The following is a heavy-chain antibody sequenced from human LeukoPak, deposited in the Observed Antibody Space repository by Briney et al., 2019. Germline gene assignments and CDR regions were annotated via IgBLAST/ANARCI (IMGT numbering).Heavy chain of an antibody. D-gene: IGHD3-10*01. Sequence: SETLSLTCTVSGGSISSSSYYWGWIRQPPGKGLEWIGSIYYSGSTYYNPSLKSRVTISVDTSKNQFSLKLSSVTAADTAVYYCARVLLWFGEPRNWFAPWGQGTLVTVSS. CDR3: ARVLLWFGEPRNWFAP. V-gene: IGHV4-39*01. J-gene: IGHJ5*02. CDR1: GGSISSSSYY. CDR2: IYYSGST.